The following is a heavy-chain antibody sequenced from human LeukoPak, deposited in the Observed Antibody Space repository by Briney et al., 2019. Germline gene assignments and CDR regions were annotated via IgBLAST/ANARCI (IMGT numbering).Heavy chain of an antibody. CDR3: ARAIAVAADY. CDR1: GFTFSSYE. J-gene: IGHJ4*02. D-gene: IGHD6-19*01. CDR2: ISSSGSTI. Sequence: PGGSLRLSCAASGFTFSSYEMNWVRQAPGKGPEWVSYISSSGSTIYYADSVKGRFTISRDNAKNSLYLQMNSLRAEDTAVYYCARAIAVAADYWGQGTLVTVSS. V-gene: IGHV3-48*03.